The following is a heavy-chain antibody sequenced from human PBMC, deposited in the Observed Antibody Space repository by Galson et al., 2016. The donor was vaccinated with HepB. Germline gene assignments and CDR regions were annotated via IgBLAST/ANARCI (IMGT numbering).Heavy chain of an antibody. V-gene: IGHV3-48*02. CDR1: GFTFSNYS. D-gene: IGHD1-26*01. Sequence: SLRLSCAVSGFTFSNYSMNWVRQAPGKGLEWVSYISSSNSIIYYANSVKGRFTISRDNAKNSLYLQMNSLRDEDTAVYYCARRHGSATGPSFDYWGQGTLVTVSS. J-gene: IGHJ4*02. CDR3: ARRHGSATGPSFDY. CDR2: ISSSNSII.